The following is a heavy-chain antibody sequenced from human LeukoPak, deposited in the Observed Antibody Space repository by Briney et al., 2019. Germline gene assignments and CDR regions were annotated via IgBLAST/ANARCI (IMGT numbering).Heavy chain of an antibody. CDR1: GYTFTSYY. CDR2: INRSGGST. Sequence: ASVKDSCKASGYTFTSYYMHWVRQAPGKGLAWMGIINRSGGSTSYAQKFQGRVTMSRDTSTSTVYMELSSLRSEDTAVYYCARALTMIVPPPGYWGQGTLVTVSS. CDR3: ARALTMIVPPPGY. V-gene: IGHV1-46*01. J-gene: IGHJ4*02. D-gene: IGHD3-22*01.